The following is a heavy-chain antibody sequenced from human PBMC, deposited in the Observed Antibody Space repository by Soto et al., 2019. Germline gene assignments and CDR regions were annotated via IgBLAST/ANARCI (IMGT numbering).Heavy chain of an antibody. CDR3: ARVGFRGYSQYLFDY. CDR2: ISDSARNT. V-gene: IGHV3-23*01. J-gene: IGHJ4*02. CDR1: GFTFNYYA. Sequence: GGALRLSCAASGFTFNYYAMSWVRPAPGKGLEWVSGISDSARNTYSADSVKGRFTISRDNSKNTLYLQMNSLRAEDTAVYYCARVGFRGYSQYLFDYWGQGTLVTVSS. D-gene: IGHD6-13*01.